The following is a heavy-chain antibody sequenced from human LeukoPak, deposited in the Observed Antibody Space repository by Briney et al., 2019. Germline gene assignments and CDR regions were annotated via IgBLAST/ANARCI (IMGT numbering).Heavy chain of an antibody. D-gene: IGHD5-18*01. Sequence: QTLSLTCAISGDSVFSNSSWNWIRQSPSRGLEWLGRTYYRSKWYNDYGVSVKSRININPDTFKNHFSLQLSSVTPEDTAVYYCVRGGQGDGHSADEGFDIWGQGTMVTVS. V-gene: IGHV6-1*01. CDR2: TYYRSKWYN. J-gene: IGHJ3*02. CDR1: GDSVFSNSS. CDR3: VRGGQGDGHSADEGFDI.